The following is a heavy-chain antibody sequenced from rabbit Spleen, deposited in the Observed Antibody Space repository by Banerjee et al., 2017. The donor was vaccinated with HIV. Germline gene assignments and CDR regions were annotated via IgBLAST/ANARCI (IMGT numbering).Heavy chain of an antibody. V-gene: IGHV1S45*01. CDR3: ARGSNSNGKGYNL. CDR2: IYVGGSGYT. D-gene: IGHD7-1*01. Sequence: QEQLEESGGDLVKPEGSLTLTCTASGFSFSGSYWICWVRQAPGKGLEWIACIYVGGSGYTYIASWAKGLFTISKTSSTTVTLQMTRLTAADTATYFCARGSNSNGKGYNLWGPGTLVTVS. J-gene: IGHJ4*01. CDR1: GFSFSGSYW.